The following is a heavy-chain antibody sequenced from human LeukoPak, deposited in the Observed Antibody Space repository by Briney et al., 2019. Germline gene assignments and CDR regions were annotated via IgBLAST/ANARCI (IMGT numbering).Heavy chain of an antibody. CDR1: GHTFTTYY. J-gene: IGHJ5*02. CDR3: AKETPNTGWFDP. D-gene: IGHD1-14*01. CDR2: INPSGDGT. Sequence: ASVKVSCKASGHTFTTYYVHLVRQATGQGLEWMGVINPSGDGTNYPQRFQGRVTLTRDTSTSTVYMELSSLRSEDTAIYYCAKETPNTGWFDPWGQGTLVTVSS. V-gene: IGHV1-46*01.